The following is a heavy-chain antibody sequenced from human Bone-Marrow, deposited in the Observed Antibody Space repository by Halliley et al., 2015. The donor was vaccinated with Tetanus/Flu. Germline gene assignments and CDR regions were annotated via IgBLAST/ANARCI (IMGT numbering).Heavy chain of an antibody. CDR3: ARGGSGYSSGWLGY. Sequence: AASGFTVSRNYMSWVRQAPGKGLEWVSVIYSGGGTYYADSVKGRFTISRDNSKNTLSLQMNSLRAEDTAVYYCARGGSGYSSGWLGYWGQGSLVTVSS. CDR2: IYSGGGT. V-gene: IGHV3-53*01. D-gene: IGHD6-19*01. J-gene: IGHJ4*02. CDR1: GFTVSRNY.